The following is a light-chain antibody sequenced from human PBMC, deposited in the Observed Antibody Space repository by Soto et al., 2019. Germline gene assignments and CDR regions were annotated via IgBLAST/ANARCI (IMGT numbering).Light chain of an antibody. Sequence: DIQMTQSPSSLSASVGDRVTTTCQASQDISNHLHWYQQKPGKAPKLMIYDEFNLETGVPSRFSGSGSGTYFTFPISFLQPDDIATYYCQQYVHKITFGGGDKVEIK. CDR3: QQYVHKIT. CDR1: QDISNH. J-gene: IGKJ4*01. CDR2: DEF. V-gene: IGKV1-33*01.